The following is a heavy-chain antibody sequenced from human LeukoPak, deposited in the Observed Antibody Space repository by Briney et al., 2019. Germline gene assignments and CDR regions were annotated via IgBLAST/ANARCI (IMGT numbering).Heavy chain of an antibody. D-gene: IGHD2-2*01. CDR1: GFTFSSYW. V-gene: IGHV3-7*01. Sequence: GGSLRLSCAASGFTFSSYWMSWVRQAPGKGLEWVANIKQDGSEKYYVDSVKGRFTISRDNAKNSLYLQMNSLRAEDTAVYYCAKHRGLGVPAAIFDHGGQGTLVTVSS. CDR3: AKHRGLGVPAAIFDH. CDR2: IKQDGSEK. J-gene: IGHJ4*02.